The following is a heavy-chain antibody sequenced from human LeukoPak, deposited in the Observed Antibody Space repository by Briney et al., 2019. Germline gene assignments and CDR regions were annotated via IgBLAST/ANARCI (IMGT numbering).Heavy chain of an antibody. CDR2: ISSGGSTI. CDR1: GFTFSDYY. Sequence: GGSLRLSCAASGFTFSDYYMSWIRQAPGKGLEWISYISSGGSTIYYADSVRGQFTISRDNAKNSLYLQMNSLRAEDTAVYYCARESPKGHYYGSGSYSNWGQGTLVTVSS. CDR3: ARESPKGHYYGSGSYSN. V-gene: IGHV3-11*01. D-gene: IGHD3-10*01. J-gene: IGHJ4*02.